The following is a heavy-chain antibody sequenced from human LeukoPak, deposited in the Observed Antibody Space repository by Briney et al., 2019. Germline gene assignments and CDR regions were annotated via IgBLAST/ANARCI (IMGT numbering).Heavy chain of an antibody. CDR3: ASSHLYGSSWYLSGRFDD. Sequence: SETLSLTCTVSGGSISNYYWSWIRQPPGKGLEYIGYIYYSGITNYNPSLKSRVTISVDTSKNQFSLKLSSVTAADTAVYYCASSHLYGSSWYLSGRFDDWGQGTLVTVSP. D-gene: IGHD6-13*01. V-gene: IGHV4-59*01. CDR2: IYYSGIT. J-gene: IGHJ4*02. CDR1: GGSISNYY.